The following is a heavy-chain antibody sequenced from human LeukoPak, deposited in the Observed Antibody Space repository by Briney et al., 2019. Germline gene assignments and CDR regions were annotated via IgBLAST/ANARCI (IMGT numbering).Heavy chain of an antibody. J-gene: IGHJ4*02. Sequence: GASVKVSCKASGGTFSSYAISWVRQAPGQRLEWMGRIIPIFGTANYAQKFQGRVTITTDESTSTAYMELSSLRSGDTAVYYCARMTTVTTGFDYWGQGTLVTVSS. CDR3: ARMTTVTTGFDY. V-gene: IGHV1-69*05. CDR1: GGTFSSYA. CDR2: IIPIFGTA. D-gene: IGHD4-17*01.